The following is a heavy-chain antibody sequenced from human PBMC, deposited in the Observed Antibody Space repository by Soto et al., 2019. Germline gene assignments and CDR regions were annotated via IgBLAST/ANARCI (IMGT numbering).Heavy chain of an antibody. CDR2: ISGSGGST. J-gene: IGHJ4*02. D-gene: IGHD2-15*01. V-gene: IGHV3-23*01. Sequence: EVQLLESGGGLVQPGGTMRLSWADSGITFRGYAKSCVQQAPGKGLELFSAISGSGGSTYYADPVKGRFTISRDNSNNALYLQLNSLRAGDTAVYYCAKIDVGVVVVSATDDYLGKGTRLAVS. CDR1: GITFRGYA. CDR3: AKIDVGVVVVSATDDY.